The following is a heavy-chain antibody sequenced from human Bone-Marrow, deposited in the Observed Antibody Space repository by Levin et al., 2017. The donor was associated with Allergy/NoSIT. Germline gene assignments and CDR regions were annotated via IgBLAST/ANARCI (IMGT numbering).Heavy chain of an antibody. V-gene: IGHV1-18*01. J-gene: IGHJ3*02. CDR3: ARDHQWLVNGPPDAFDI. Sequence: ASVKVSCKASGYTFTSYGISWVRQAPGQGLEWMGWISAYNGNTNYAQKLQGRVTMTTDTSTSTAYMELRSLRSDDTAVYYCARDHQWLVNGPPDAFDIWGQGTMVTVSS. D-gene: IGHD6-19*01. CDR1: GYTFTSYG. CDR2: ISAYNGNT.